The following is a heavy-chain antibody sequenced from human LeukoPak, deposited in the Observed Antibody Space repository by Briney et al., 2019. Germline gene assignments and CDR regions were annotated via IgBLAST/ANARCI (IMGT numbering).Heavy chain of an antibody. Sequence: GGSLRLSCAASGFTFSSYAMHWVRQAPGKGLEWVAVISYDGSNKYYADSVKGRFTISRDNSKNTLYLQMNSLRVEDMAVYYCANGKSEYSSGWPRGKFRGQGTRVTVSS. CDR1: GFTFSSYA. V-gene: IGHV3-30-3*01. D-gene: IGHD6-19*01. J-gene: IGHJ4*02. CDR3: ANGKSEYSSGWPRGKF. CDR2: ISYDGSNK.